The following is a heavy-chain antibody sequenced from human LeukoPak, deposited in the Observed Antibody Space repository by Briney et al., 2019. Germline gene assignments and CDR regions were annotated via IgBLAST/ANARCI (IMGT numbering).Heavy chain of an antibody. CDR2: ISAYNGNT. V-gene: IGHV1-18*01. CDR1: GYTFTSYG. Sequence: ASVKVSCKASGYTFTSYGISWVRQAPGQGLEWMGWISAYNGNTNYAQKLQGRVTMTTDTSTSTAYMELRSLRSDDTAVYYCARDLAKGYCSSSSCSNWFDPWGQGTLVTVSS. D-gene: IGHD2-2*01. J-gene: IGHJ5*02. CDR3: ARDLAKGYCSSSSCSNWFDP.